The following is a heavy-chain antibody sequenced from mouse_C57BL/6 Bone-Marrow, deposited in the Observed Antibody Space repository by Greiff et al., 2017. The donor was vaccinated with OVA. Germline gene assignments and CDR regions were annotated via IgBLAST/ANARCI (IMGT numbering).Heavy chain of an antibody. CDR2: IYPGDGDT. D-gene: IGHD2-3*01. V-gene: IGHV1-80*01. CDR3: ARRDPPMTFDY. CDR1: GYAFSSYW. J-gene: IGHJ2*01. Sequence: VQLQQSGAELVKPGASVKISCKASGYAFSSYWMNWVKQRPGKGLEWIGQIYPGDGDTNYNGKFKGKATLTADKSSSTAYMQLSSLTSEDSAVYFCARRDPPMTFDYWGQGTTLTVSS.